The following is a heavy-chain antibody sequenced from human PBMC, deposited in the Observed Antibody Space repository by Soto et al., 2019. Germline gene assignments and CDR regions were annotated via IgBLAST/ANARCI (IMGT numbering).Heavy chain of an antibody. CDR3: ARGGGVGVAGSAAFDM. V-gene: IGHV1-2*02. CDR1: GYPVTAYY. D-gene: IGHD3-3*01. J-gene: IGHJ3*02. Sequence: QLHLVQSGAVVKKPGASVTVSCSASGYPVTAYYMHWVRQAPGRGLEWMGGINPATGAAKYTQTLQGRVTMTRDTSASTGFMELSGLTSEDTAVCYCARGGGVGVAGSAAFDMWGQGTLVTVSS. CDR2: INPATGAA.